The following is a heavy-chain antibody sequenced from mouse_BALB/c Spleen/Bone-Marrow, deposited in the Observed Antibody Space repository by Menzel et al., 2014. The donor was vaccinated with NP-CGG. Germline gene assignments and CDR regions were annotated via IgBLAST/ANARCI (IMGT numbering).Heavy chain of an antibody. J-gene: IGHJ1*01. Sequence: VQLQQSGTVLVRPGASVKMSCKASGYTFTSFWMHWVKQRPGQGLEWIGAVYPGNNDTNYNQNFKGKAKLTAVTSTSTAYMEFSSLTNEDSAVYYCTRYLYGGRDWYFDVWGAGTTVTVSS. CDR1: GYTFTSFW. D-gene: IGHD1-1*01. CDR2: VYPGNNDT. CDR3: TRYLYGGRDWYFDV. V-gene: IGHV1-5*01.